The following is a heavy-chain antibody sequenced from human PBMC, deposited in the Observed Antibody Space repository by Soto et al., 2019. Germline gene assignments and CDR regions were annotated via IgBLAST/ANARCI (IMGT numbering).Heavy chain of an antibody. CDR2: INPNSRGT. D-gene: IGHD1-1*01. CDR1: GYTSNGYY. V-gene: IGHV1-2*04. Sequence: ASVKVSCKASGYTSNGYYMHWVRQAPRQGLEWMGWINPNSRGTNYAQKFQGWVTMTRDTSISTAYLELSRLRSDDTAVYYYARELTGTTNSYYLHGMDVWGQGTTVTVSS. CDR3: ARELTGTTNSYYLHGMDV. J-gene: IGHJ6*02.